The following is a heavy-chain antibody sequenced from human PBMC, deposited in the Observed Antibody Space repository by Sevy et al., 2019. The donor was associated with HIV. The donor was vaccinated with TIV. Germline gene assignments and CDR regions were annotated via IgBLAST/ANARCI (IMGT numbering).Heavy chain of an antibody. D-gene: IGHD3-3*01. Sequence: ASVKVSCKASGYTFTSYYMHWVRQAPGQGLEWMGIINPSGGSTSYAQKFQGRVTMTRDTSTSTVYMGLSSLGSGDTAVYYCARGSEATYYDFWSGYYSKGYYYYYGMDVWGQGTTVTVSS. CDR2: INPSGGST. J-gene: IGHJ6*02. CDR1: GYTFTSYY. V-gene: IGHV1-46*01. CDR3: ARGSEATYYDFWSGYYSKGYYYYYGMDV.